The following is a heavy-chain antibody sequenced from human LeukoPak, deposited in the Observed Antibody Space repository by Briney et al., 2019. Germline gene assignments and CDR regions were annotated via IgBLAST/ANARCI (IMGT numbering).Heavy chain of an antibody. CDR2: ISSSGSTI. V-gene: IGHV3-48*03. Sequence: GGSLRLSCAASGFTFSSYEMIWVRQAPEKGLEWVSYISSSGSTIYYADSVKGRFTISRDNSKNTLFLQMNSLRPEDTAVYYCVRATWDYWGQGTLVTVSS. CDR1: GFTFSSYE. J-gene: IGHJ4*02. CDR3: VRATWDY.